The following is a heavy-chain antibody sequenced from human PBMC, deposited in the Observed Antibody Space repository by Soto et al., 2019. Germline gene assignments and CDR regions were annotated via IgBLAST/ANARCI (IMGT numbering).Heavy chain of an antibody. CDR3: ARVLRYFDWLLVHRWFDP. J-gene: IGHJ5*02. CDR1: GGSFSCYY. CDR2: INHSGST. D-gene: IGHD3-9*01. Sequence: PSETLSLTCAVYGGSFSCYYWIWIRQPPGKGLEWIGEINHSGSTNYNPSLKSRVTISVDTSKNQFSLKLSSVTAADTAVYYCARVLRYFDWLLVHRWFDPWGQGTLVTVSS. V-gene: IGHV4-34*01.